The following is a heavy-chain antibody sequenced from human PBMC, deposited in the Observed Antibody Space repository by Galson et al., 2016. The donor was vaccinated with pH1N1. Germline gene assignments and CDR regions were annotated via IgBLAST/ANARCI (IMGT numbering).Heavy chain of an antibody. CDR1: GGTFGSYG. CDR2: IIPIFNTA. J-gene: IGHJ2*01. CDR3: AREDYYDTDLSDWYFDL. Sequence: SVKVSCKASGGTFGSYGINWVRQAPGQGLEWMGGIIPIFNTAKYAQNFQGRVTITADESTTTAYIELNSLRSEETAVYYCAREDYYDTDLSDWYFDLWGRGTLLTVSS. D-gene: IGHD3-22*01. V-gene: IGHV1-69*13.